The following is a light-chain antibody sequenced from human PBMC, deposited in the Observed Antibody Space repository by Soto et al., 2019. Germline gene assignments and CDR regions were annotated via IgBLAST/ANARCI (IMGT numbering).Light chain of an antibody. CDR2: EVS. CDR3: SSYTTDNTYV. V-gene: IGLV2-8*01. CDR1: SSDVGGYNY. J-gene: IGLJ1*01. Sequence: QSVLTQPPSASGSPGQSVTISCTGTSSDVGGYNYVSWYQQHPGKAPKLMIYEVSKRPSGVPDRFSGSKSGNTASLTVSGLQAEDEAEYYCSSYTTDNTYVFGSGTKVTVL.